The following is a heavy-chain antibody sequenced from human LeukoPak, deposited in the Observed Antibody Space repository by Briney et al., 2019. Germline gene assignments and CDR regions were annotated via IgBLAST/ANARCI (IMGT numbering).Heavy chain of an antibody. V-gene: IGHV1-18*01. CDR2: ISAYNDDT. CDR3: ARDAARTTTPGGPDY. D-gene: IGHD1-1*01. J-gene: IGHJ4*02. CDR1: VYTFTSYG. Sequence: ASVTVSFKSSVYTFTSYGISWVRQAPGQGLEWMGWISAYNDDTKFAQKLQGRLTMTTDTSTGTAYMELRTLTSDDTALYYCARDAARTTTPGGPDYWGQGTLVTVSS.